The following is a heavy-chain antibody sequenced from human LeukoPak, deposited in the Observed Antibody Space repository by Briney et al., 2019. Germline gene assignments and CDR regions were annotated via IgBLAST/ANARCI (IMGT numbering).Heavy chain of an antibody. V-gene: IGHV1-8*01. D-gene: IGHD6-19*01. Sequence: GASVKLSCKASVYTFTSCDSNWVRQATGQGLEWMGWMNPKSGNTGYRHGFQGRITMTRDNSIGTAYMELNNLTSEDTAMYYCTRGSSGRRDNWGQGNLVIVSA. CDR3: TRGSSGRRDN. CDR2: MNPKSGNT. CDR1: VYTFTSCD. J-gene: IGHJ4*02.